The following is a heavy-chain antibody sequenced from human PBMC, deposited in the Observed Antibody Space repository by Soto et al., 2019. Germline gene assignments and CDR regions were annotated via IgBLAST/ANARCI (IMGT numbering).Heavy chain of an antibody. CDR2: ISSSSSYI. D-gene: IGHD2-15*01. CDR1: GFTFSSYS. V-gene: IGHV3-21*01. J-gene: IGHJ3*02. Sequence: EVQLVESGGGLVKPGGSLRLSCAASGFTFSSYSMNWVRQAPGKGLEWVSSISSSSSYIYYADSVKGRFTISRDNAKNSLYLQMNSLRAEDTAVYYCVRWYCSGGSCYKSDAFDIWGQGTMVTVSS. CDR3: VRWYCSGGSCYKSDAFDI.